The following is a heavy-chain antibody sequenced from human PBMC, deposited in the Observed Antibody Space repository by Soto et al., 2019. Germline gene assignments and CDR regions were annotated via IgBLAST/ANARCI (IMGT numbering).Heavy chain of an antibody. J-gene: IGHJ5*02. CDR3: AREWSITIFGVVIPYNWFDP. Sequence: LTCPVCGVSINIGTYSWSWIGQPPGKGLEWVGYIYYSGSTYYNPSLKSRVTISVDTSKNQFSLKLSSVTAADTAVYYCAREWSITIFGVVIPYNWFDPWGQGTLVTVS. CDR2: IYYSGST. CDR1: GVSINIGTYS. D-gene: IGHD3-3*01. V-gene: IGHV4-30-2*05.